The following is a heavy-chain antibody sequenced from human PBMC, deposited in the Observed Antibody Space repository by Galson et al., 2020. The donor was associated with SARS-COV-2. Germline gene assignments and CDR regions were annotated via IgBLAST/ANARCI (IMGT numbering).Heavy chain of an antibody. Sequence: GGSLRLSCAASGFTVSSNYMSWVRQAPGKGLEWVSLIYRGDKTYYADSVKGRFTISRDNSKNTLYLQMDSLKTEDTAVYYCAGTDRGYDYNYWGQGTLVTVSS. CDR3: AGTDRGYDYNY. J-gene: IGHJ4*02. CDR2: IYRGDKT. V-gene: IGHV3-66*02. D-gene: IGHD5-12*01. CDR1: GFTVSSNY.